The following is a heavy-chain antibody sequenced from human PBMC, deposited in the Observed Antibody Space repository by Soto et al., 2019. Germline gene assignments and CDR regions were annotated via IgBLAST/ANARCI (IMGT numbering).Heavy chain of an antibody. J-gene: IGHJ5*02. CDR3: ARDRARGVVVRATGSFDP. D-gene: IGHD2-15*01. CDR1: GYTFTSSG. CDR2: ISAYNGNT. V-gene: IGHV1-18*01. Sequence: GASVKVSCKASGYTFTSSGISWVRQAPGQGLEWMGWISAYNGNTNYAQKLQGRVTMTTDTSTSTAYMELRSLRSDDKAVYYCARDRARGVVVRATGSFDPWGQGILVSLS.